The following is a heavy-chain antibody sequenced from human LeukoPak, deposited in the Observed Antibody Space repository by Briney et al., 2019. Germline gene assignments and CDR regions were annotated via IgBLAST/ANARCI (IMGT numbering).Heavy chain of an antibody. V-gene: IGHV1-2*04. D-gene: IGHD1-7*01. Sequence: ASVKVSCKASGYTFTGYYMHWVRQAPGQGLEWMGRINPNSGGTNYAQKFQGWVTMTRDTSISTAYMELSRLRSDDTAVYYCARGQPEYNWNYVGYFDYWGQGTLVTVSS. J-gene: IGHJ4*02. CDR3: ARGQPEYNWNYVGYFDY. CDR2: INPNSGGT. CDR1: GYTFTGYY.